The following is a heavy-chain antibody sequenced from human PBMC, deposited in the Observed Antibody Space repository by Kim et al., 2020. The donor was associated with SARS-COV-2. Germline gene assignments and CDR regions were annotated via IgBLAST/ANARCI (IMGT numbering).Heavy chain of an antibody. CDR2: ISYDGSNK. J-gene: IGHJ6*02. V-gene: IGHV3-30-3*01. CDR1: GFTFSSYA. CDR3: ARDRGYGSGSDYYYYGMDV. D-gene: IGHD3-10*01. Sequence: GGSLRLSCAASGFTFSSYAMHWVRQAPGKGLEWVAVISYDGSNKYYADSVKGRFTISRDNSKNTLYLQMNSLRAEDTAVYYCARDRGYGSGSDYYYYGMDVWGQGTTVTVSS.